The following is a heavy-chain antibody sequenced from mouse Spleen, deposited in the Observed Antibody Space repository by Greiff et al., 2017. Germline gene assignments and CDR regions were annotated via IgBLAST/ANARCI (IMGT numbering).Heavy chain of an antibody. CDR1: GYSITSGYY. Sequence: EVQLQESGPGLVKPSQSLSLTCSVTGYSITSGYYWNWIRQFPGNKLEWMGYISYDGSNNYNPSLKNRISITRDTSKNQFFLKLNSVTTEDTATYYCARGGLLRPSFAYWGQGTLVTVSA. CDR2: ISYDGSN. CDR3: ARGGLLRPSFAY. J-gene: IGHJ3*01. D-gene: IGHD1-2*01. V-gene: IGHV3-6*01.